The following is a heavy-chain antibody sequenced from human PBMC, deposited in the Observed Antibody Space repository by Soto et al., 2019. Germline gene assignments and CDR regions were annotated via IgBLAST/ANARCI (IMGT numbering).Heavy chain of an antibody. CDR1: GYSFTSYW. D-gene: IGHD3-10*01. J-gene: IGHJ4*02. V-gene: IGHV5-51*01. CDR3: ARPFXXXXXYDY. Sequence: GESLKISCKGSGYSFTSYWXGWVRQMPGKGLELMGIIYPGDSDTXXSPSFQGQVTISADKSISTAYLQWSSLKASDXXXXXCARPFXXXXXYDYWGQGTLVTXSX. CDR2: IYPGDSDT.